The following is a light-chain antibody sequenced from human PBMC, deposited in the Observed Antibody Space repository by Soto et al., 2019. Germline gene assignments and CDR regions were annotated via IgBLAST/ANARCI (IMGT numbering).Light chain of an antibody. Sequence: IFLTHSPWTLSVSPLEGATLYCGAGQSVSSSYLACYQQKPGQSPRLLIYGASSRATGIPDRFSGSGSGTDFTITISRMEPEDFEVYYCNKYGSSRWKFGQGTKVDIK. V-gene: IGKV3-20*01. CDR2: GAS. CDR1: QSVSSSY. CDR3: NKYGSSRWK. J-gene: IGKJ1*01.